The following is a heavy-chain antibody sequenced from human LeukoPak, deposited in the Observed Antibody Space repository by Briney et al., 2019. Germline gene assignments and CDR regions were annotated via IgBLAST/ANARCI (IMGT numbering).Heavy chain of an antibody. D-gene: IGHD3-10*01. J-gene: IGHJ4*02. CDR3: ARHPWVRGVITPDY. CDR2: IYYTGST. Sequence: SETLSLTCTVSGGSISSYYWSWIRQPPGKGLEWIGYIYYTGSTNYNPSLKSRVTISVDTSKNQFSLKLGSVTAADTAVYYCARHPWVRGVITPDYWGQGTLVTVSS. V-gene: IGHV4-59*08. CDR1: GGSISSYY.